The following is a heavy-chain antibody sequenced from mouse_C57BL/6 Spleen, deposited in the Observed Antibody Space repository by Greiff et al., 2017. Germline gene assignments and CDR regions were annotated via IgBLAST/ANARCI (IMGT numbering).Heavy chain of an antibody. CDR2: IYPGDGDT. J-gene: IGHJ1*03. D-gene: IGHD3-2*02. CDR1: GYAFSSYW. Sequence: QVQLQQSGAELVKPGASVKISCKASGYAFSSYWMNWVKQRPGKGLEWIGQIYPGDGDTNYNGKFKGKATLTADKSSSTAYMQLSSLTSEDSAVYFCAREGGYGYWYFDVWGTGTTVTVAS. V-gene: IGHV1-80*01. CDR3: AREGGYGYWYFDV.